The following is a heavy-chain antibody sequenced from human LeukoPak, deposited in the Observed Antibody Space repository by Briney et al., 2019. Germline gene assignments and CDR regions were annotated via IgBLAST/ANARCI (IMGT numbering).Heavy chain of an antibody. Sequence: SETLSLTCTVSGGSISSGDYYWSWIRQPPGKGLEWIGYIYYSGSTYYNPSLKSRVTISVDTSKNQFSLKLSSVTAADTAVYYCARANQNVLRFLEWLSAFDIWGQGTMVTVSS. CDR3: ARANQNVLRFLEWLSAFDI. J-gene: IGHJ3*02. V-gene: IGHV4-30-4*08. D-gene: IGHD3-3*01. CDR1: GGSISSGDYY. CDR2: IYYSGST.